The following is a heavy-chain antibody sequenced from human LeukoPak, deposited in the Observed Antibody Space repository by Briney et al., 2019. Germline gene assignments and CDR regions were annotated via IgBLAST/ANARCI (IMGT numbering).Heavy chain of an antibody. CDR2: SYYSGST. D-gene: IGHD6-6*01. CDR3: ARTRGPEYSSSYYYYYMDV. J-gene: IGHJ6*03. CDR1: GGSISSYY. Sequence: SETLSLTCTVSGGSISSYYWSWIRQPPGKGLEWIEYSYYSGSTNYNPSLKSRVSISVDTSKNQFSLKLSSVTAADTAVYYCARTRGPEYSSSYYYYYMDVWGKGTTVTVSS. V-gene: IGHV4-59*01.